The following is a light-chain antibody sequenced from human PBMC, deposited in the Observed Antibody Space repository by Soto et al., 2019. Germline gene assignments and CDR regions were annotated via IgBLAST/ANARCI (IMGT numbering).Light chain of an antibody. CDR3: QVWDSSTVI. CDR2: QDS. V-gene: IGLV3-1*01. J-gene: IGLJ2*01. CDR1: KLGNKY. Sequence: YELTQPPSVPVYPGQTASLTCSGDKLGNKYVTWYQQKPGQSPVVVMYQDSKRPSEIPERFSGSNSGNTASLTISGTQAMDEADYYCQVWDSSTVIFGGGTKLTVL.